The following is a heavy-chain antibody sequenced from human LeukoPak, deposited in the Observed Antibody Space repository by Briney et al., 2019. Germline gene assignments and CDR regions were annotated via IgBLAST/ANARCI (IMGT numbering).Heavy chain of an antibody. CDR1: GNSISSGANY. CDR2: IYTSGST. J-gene: IGHJ3*02. V-gene: IGHV4-61*02. D-gene: IGHD3-9*01. CDR3: ARDNRYYDILTGYQDDAFDI. Sequence: SQTLSLTCTVSGNSISSGANYWSWIRQPAGKGLEWIGRIYTSGSTNYNPSLKSRVTMSVDTSKNQFSLKLSSVTAADTAVYYCARDNRYYDILTGYQDDAFDIWGQGTMVTVSS.